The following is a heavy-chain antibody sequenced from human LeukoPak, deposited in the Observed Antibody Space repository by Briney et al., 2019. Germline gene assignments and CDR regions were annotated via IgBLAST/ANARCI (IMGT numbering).Heavy chain of an antibody. CDR3: ASSWELLPLDSNWFDP. V-gene: IGHV1-69*04. J-gene: IGHJ5*02. D-gene: IGHD1-26*01. CDR1: GGTFSSYA. CDR2: IIPILGIA. Sequence: SVKVSCKASGGTFSSYAISWVRQAPGQGLEWMGRIIPILGIANYAQKFQGRVTITADKSTSTAYMELSSRRSEDTAVYYCASSWELLPLDSNWFDPWGQGTLVTVSS.